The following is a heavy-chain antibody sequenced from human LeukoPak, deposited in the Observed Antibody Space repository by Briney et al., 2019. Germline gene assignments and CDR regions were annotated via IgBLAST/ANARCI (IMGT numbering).Heavy chain of an antibody. Sequence: GASVKVSCKASGGTFSSYAISWVRQAPGQGLEWMGWINPNSGGTNYAQKFQGRVTMTRDTSISTAYMELSRLRSDDTAVYYCARVATSPQQWLVRPFDYWGQGTLVTVSS. V-gene: IGHV1-2*02. CDR1: GGTFSSYA. CDR2: INPNSGGT. D-gene: IGHD6-19*01. CDR3: ARVATSPQQWLVRPFDY. J-gene: IGHJ4*02.